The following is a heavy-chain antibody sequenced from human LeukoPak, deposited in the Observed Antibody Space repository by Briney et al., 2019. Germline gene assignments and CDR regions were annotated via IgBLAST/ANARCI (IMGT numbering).Heavy chain of an antibody. CDR3: ARVGYYASGPFSYFDY. CDR2: ISYDGSNE. CDR1: EFTFNNHD. Sequence: GGSLRLSCAASEFTFNNHDMHWVRQAPGKGLEWVAVISYDGSNEYYADSVKGRFTISRDNSKNTLYLQMNSLSVEDTAVYYCARVGYYASGPFSYFDYWGQGTLVTVSS. J-gene: IGHJ4*02. D-gene: IGHD3-10*01. V-gene: IGHV3-30-3*01.